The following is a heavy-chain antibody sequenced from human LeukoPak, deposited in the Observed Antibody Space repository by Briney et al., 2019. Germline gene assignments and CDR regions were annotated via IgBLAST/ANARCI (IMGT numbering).Heavy chain of an antibody. CDR3: ARGSQSLGYCSGGSCRAKIFDY. V-gene: IGHV4-34*01. D-gene: IGHD2-15*01. Sequence: SETLSLTCAVYGGXFSGYYCSWIRQPPGEGLEWSGEINHSGSTNYNPSLKSRVTISVDTSKNQFSLKLSSVTAADTAVYYCARGSQSLGYCSGGSCRAKIFDYWGQGTLVTVSS. J-gene: IGHJ4*02. CDR1: GGXFSGYY. CDR2: INHSGST.